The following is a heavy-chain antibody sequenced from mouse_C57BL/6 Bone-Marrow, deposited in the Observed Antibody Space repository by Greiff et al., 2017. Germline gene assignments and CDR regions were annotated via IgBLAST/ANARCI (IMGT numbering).Heavy chain of an antibody. CDR2: ISDGGSYT. J-gene: IGHJ4*01. V-gene: IGHV5-4*01. Sequence: EVQVVESGGGLVKPGGSLKLSCAASGFTFSSYAMSWVRQTPEKRLEWVATISDGGSYTYYPDNVKGRFTISRDNAKNNLYLQMSHLKSEDTAMYYCARYLLLRFYAMDYWGQGTSVTVSS. CDR3: ARYLLLRFYAMDY. CDR1: GFTFSSYA. D-gene: IGHD1-1*01.